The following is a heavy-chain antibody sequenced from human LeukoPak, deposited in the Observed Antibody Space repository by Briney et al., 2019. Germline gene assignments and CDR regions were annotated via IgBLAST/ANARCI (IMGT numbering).Heavy chain of an antibody. CDR3: ARDGGGSGYYFDY. CDR1: GGSFTSSDYS. V-gene: IGHV4-39*07. CDR2: ISYSGNT. J-gene: IGHJ4*02. D-gene: IGHD3-22*01. Sequence: SETLSLTCTVSGGSFTSSDYSWGWIRQPPGKGLEWIVTISYSGNTYYNPSLTSRVTISVDTSKNQFSLKLSSVTAADTAVYYCARDGGGSGYYFDYWGQGTLVTVSS.